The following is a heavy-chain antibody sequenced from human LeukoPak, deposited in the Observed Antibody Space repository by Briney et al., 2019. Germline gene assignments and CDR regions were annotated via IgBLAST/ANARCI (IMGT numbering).Heavy chain of an antibody. Sequence: ASVKVSCKASGYTFTSYAMHWVRQAPGQRLEWMGWINAGNGNTKYSQKFQGRVTITRDTSASTAYMELSSLRSEGTAVYYCARGHCSGGSCYVVFDYWGQGTLVTVSS. D-gene: IGHD2-15*01. CDR1: GYTFTSYA. J-gene: IGHJ4*02. V-gene: IGHV1-3*01. CDR2: INAGNGNT. CDR3: ARGHCSGGSCYVVFDY.